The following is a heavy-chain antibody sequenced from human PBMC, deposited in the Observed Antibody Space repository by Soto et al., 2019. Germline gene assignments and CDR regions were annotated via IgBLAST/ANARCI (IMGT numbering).Heavy chain of an antibody. V-gene: IGHV4-4*07. D-gene: IGHD1-1*01. Sequence: SETLSLTCTVSGGSLNNYFWNWIRQPAGKGLEWIGRIYISGSANYNPSLKSRVTMSVDTSKNHFSLKLSPVTAADTAIYYCARDYNHRAGRGFDPWGQGTLVTVSS. CDR1: GGSLNNYF. CDR3: ARDYNHRAGRGFDP. CDR2: IYISGSA. J-gene: IGHJ5*02.